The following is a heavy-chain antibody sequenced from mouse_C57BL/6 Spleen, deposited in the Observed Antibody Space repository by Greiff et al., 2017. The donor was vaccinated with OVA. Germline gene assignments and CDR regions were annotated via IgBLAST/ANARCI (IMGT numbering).Heavy chain of an antibody. J-gene: IGHJ1*03. CDR3: TREDYGSSYWYFDV. D-gene: IGHD1-1*01. CDR1: GFTFSSYA. V-gene: IGHV5-9-1*02. Sequence: DVKLVESGEGLVKPGGSLKLSCAASGFTFSSYAMSWVRQTPEQRLEWVAYISSGGDYIYYADTVKGRFTISRDNARNTLYLQMSSLKSEDTAMYYCTREDYGSSYWYFDVWGTGTTVTVSS. CDR2: ISSGGDYI.